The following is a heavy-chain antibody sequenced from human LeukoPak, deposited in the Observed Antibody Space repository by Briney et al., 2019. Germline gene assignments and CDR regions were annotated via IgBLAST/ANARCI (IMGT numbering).Heavy chain of an antibody. Sequence: GGSLRLSCAVSGFTFNNYWMSWVRQAPGKGLEWVANIKQDGSEKYYVDSVKGRFTISRDNAKNSLYLQMNSLRAEDTAVYYCARVGYYDSSGYPTKPDYWGQGTLVTVSS. D-gene: IGHD3-22*01. CDR1: GFTFNNYW. CDR2: IKQDGSEK. CDR3: ARVGYYDSSGYPTKPDY. V-gene: IGHV3-7*01. J-gene: IGHJ4*02.